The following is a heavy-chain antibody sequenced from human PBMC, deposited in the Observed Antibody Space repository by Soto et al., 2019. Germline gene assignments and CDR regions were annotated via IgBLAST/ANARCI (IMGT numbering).Heavy chain of an antibody. CDR1: GGTFSSYA. V-gene: IGHV1-69*13. J-gene: IGHJ6*02. D-gene: IGHD2-21*02. CDR3: AIADIVVVTDRILGEYYYYGMDV. CDR2: IIPIFGTA. Sequence: GASVKVSCKASGGTFSSYAISWVRQAPGQGLEWMGGIIPIFGTANYAQKFQGRVTITADESTSTAYMELSSLRSEDTAVYYCAIADIVVVTDRILGEYYYYGMDVWGQGTTVTVSS.